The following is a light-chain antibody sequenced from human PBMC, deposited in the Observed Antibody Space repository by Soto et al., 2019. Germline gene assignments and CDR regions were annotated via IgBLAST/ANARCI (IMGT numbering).Light chain of an antibody. J-gene: IGLJ1*01. V-gene: IGLV2-14*03. CDR1: SSDIGAYNY. CDR2: DVS. Sequence: QSVLTQPASVSGSPGQSITISCTGTSSDIGAYNYVSWYQQLPGKAPKVMIYDVSNRPSGVSDRFSGSKSGNTASLTISGLQAEDEADYYCKPYTRSSAYVFGTGTKVTVL. CDR3: KPYTRSSAYV.